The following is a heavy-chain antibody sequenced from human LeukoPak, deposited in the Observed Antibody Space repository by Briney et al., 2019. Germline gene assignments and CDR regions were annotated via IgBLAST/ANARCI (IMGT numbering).Heavy chain of an antibody. D-gene: IGHD2-2*01. CDR1: GYSFTSYW. J-gene: IGHJ3*02. V-gene: IGHV5-10-1*01. CDR2: IDPSDSYT. Sequence: GESLRISCKGSGYSFTSYWISWVRQMPGKGLEWMGRIDPSDSYTNYSPSFQGHVTISADKSISTAYLQWSSLKASDTAMYYCATSPRGYCSSTSCYVSRYAFDIWAKGQWSPSLQ. CDR3: ATSPRGYCSSTSCYVSRYAFDI.